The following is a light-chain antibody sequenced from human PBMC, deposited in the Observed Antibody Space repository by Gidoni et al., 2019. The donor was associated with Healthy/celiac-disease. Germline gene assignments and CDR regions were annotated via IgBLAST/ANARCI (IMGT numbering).Light chain of an antibody. CDR2: AAS. V-gene: IGKV1-39*01. J-gene: IGKJ1*01. Sequence: DIQMSQSPSSPSASVGDSVTITCRARQSISSYLNWYQQKPGKAPKLLIYAASSLQSGVPSRFSGSGSGTDFTLTISSLQPEDFATYYCQQSYSTPPTFGQGTKVEIK. CDR3: QQSYSTPPT. CDR1: QSISSY.